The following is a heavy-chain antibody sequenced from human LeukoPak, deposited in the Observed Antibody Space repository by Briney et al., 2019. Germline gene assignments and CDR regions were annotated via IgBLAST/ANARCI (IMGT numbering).Heavy chain of an antibody. D-gene: IGHD6-19*01. Sequence: QPGGSLRLSCAACGFTFDDYAMHWVRQAPGKGLEWVTGISWNSGSIGYADSVKGRFTISRDNAKNSLYLQMNSLRAEDTALYYCAKDISGGIAVATIDYWGQGTLVTVSS. CDR1: GFTFDDYA. CDR3: AKDISGGIAVATIDY. J-gene: IGHJ4*02. CDR2: ISWNSGSI. V-gene: IGHV3-9*01.